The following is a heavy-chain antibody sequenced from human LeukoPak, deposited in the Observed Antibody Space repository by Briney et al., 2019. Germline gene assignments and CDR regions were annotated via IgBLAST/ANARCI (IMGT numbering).Heavy chain of an antibody. CDR1: GFAFSTYG. J-gene: IGHJ3*02. Sequence: GRSLRHSCEASGFAFSTYGMHWIRQAPGKGLEWVAVIWSDGGHKYYADSLKGRSTISRDNSKNMVYLQMNSLRVEDTAVYYCASAAGAFDMWGQGTLVTVSS. CDR3: ASAAGAFDM. V-gene: IGHV3-33*01. D-gene: IGHD6-13*01. CDR2: IWSDGGHK.